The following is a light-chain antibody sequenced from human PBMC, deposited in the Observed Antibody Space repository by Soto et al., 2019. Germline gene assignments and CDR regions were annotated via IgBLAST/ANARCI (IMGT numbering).Light chain of an antibody. J-gene: IGLJ2*01. V-gene: IGLV2-14*01. CDR2: EVS. Sequence: QSALTQPASVSGSHGQSITISCTGTSSDVGGYNFVSWYQQHPGKAPKLMIYEVSSRPSGVSNRFSVSKSGNTASLTISGLRAEDEAEYYFSSYTSSSTVVFGGVTKVTVL. CDR1: SSDVGGYNF. CDR3: SSYTSSSTVV.